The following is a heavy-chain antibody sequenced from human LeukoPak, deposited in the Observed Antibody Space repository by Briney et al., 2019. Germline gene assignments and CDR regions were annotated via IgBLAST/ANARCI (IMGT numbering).Heavy chain of an antibody. CDR3: ATYSSSNGREFQY. Sequence: GGSLRLSCAASGFTFSSYAMSWVRQAPGKGLEWVANIQQHGSETYYGDSVKGRFTISRDNAKNSLYLQMNSLRAEDTAVYYCATYSSSNGREFQYWGQGTLVTVSS. V-gene: IGHV3-7*01. D-gene: IGHD2-2*01. CDR2: IQQHGSET. CDR1: GFTFSSYA. J-gene: IGHJ1*01.